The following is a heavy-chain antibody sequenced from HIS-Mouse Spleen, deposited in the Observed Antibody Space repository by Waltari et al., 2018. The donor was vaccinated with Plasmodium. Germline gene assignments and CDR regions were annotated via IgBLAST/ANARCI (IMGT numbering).Heavy chain of an antibody. V-gene: IGHV1-2*02. CDR2: IKPNRGGK. CDR3: ARDLAAAGHFDY. J-gene: IGHJ4*02. Sequence: QVQLVQSGAEVKKPGASVKVSCKASGYTFTGYYMHWVRQAPGQGLEWMGWIKPNRGGKNYAQKFQGRVTRTRDTSISTAYMELSRLRSDDTAVYYCARDLAAAGHFDYWGQGTLVTVSS. D-gene: IGHD6-13*01. CDR1: GYTFTGYY.